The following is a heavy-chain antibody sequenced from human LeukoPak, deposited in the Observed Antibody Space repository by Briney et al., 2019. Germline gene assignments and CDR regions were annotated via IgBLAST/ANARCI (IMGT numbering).Heavy chain of an antibody. CDR3: ARGNSGYDYAFDI. CDR2: IYSSGST. Sequence: SETLSFTCTVAGGSISSYHWSWIRQPPGKGLQWIGFIYSSGSTNYNPSLKSRVTISLDTSKNQFSLRVSSVTSADTAVYYCARGNSGYDYAFDIWGQGTMVTVSS. CDR1: GGSISSYH. J-gene: IGHJ3*02. D-gene: IGHD5-12*01. V-gene: IGHV4-59*01.